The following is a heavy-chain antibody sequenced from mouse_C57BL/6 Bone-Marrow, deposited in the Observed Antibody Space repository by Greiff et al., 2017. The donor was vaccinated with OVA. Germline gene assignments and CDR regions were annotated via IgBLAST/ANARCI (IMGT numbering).Heavy chain of an antibody. CDR2: IHPNSGSN. V-gene: IGHV1-64*01. CDR3: ARGTGTWDFDY. D-gene: IGHD4-1*01. CDR1: GYTFTSYW. J-gene: IGHJ2*01. Sequence: QVQLQQPGAELVKPGASVTLSCKASGYTFTSYWMHWVKQRPGPGLEWIGMIHPNSGSNNYNEKFKSKATLTVDKSSSTAYMQLSSLTSEDSAVYYCARGTGTWDFDYWGQGTTLTVSS.